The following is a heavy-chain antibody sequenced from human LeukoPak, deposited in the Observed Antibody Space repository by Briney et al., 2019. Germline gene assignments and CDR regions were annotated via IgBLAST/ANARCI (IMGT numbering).Heavy chain of an antibody. V-gene: IGHV3-48*01. Sequence: GGSLRLSCAASGFTFSSYGMHWVRQTPGKGLEWVSYISSGSSARYYADSVKGRFTISRDDARNSLYLQMNSLRAEDTAVYYCARMSGSRLPGYWGQGTLVTVSS. CDR3: ARMSGSRLPGY. CDR1: GFTFSSYG. D-gene: IGHD3-3*01. CDR2: ISSGSSAR. J-gene: IGHJ4*02.